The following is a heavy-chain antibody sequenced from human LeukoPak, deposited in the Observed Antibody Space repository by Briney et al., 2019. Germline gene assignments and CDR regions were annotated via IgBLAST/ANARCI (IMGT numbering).Heavy chain of an antibody. Sequence: SETLSLTCTVSGGSISSSSYYWGWIRQPPGKGPEWIGYIYYSGSTNYNPSLKSRVTISVDTSKNQFSLKLSSVTAADTAVYYCARSAVAGPGWFDPWGQGTLVTVSS. CDR3: ARSAVAGPGWFDP. J-gene: IGHJ5*02. CDR2: IYYSGST. V-gene: IGHV4-61*05. CDR1: GGSISSSSYY. D-gene: IGHD6-19*01.